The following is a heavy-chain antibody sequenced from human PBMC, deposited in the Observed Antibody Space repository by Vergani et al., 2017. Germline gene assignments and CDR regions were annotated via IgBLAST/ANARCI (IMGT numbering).Heavy chain of an antibody. CDR2: LCPSGST. D-gene: IGHD1-26*01. Sequence: QVQMQESGPGLVKTSETLSLTCSASGAPISYWCWSWLRQPAGKGLEWIGRLCPSGSTNYNPSLKSRVTISVDTSKNQFSLKLSSVTAADTAVYYCARERRYSGSYGGQEYYYYYYMDVWGKGTTVTVSS. CDR1: GAPISYWC. J-gene: IGHJ6*03. CDR3: ARERRYSGSYGGQEYYYYYYMDV. V-gene: IGHV4-4*07.